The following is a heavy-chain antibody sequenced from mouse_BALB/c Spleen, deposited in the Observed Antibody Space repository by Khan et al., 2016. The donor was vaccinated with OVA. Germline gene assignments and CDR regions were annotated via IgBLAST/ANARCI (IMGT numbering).Heavy chain of an antibody. CDR1: GYTFTTYT. CDR3: ARGGAYYRSDGWFSY. J-gene: IGHJ3*01. V-gene: IGHV1-4*01. D-gene: IGHD2-14*01. CDR2: INPSNGYT. Sequence: VQLQQSGAELARPGASVKMSCKASGYTFTTYTMHWVKQRPGQGLEWIGYINPSNGYTNYNQKFKDKSTLTADKSSSTAYMQLRSLTSDYSAVYYCARGGAYYRSDGWFSYWGQGTLVTVSA.